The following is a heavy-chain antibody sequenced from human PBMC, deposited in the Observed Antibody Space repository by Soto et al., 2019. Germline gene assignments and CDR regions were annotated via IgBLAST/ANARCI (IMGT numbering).Heavy chain of an antibody. D-gene: IGHD3-22*01. CDR3: ARVAYDSSGYYTDY. V-gene: IGHV3-23*01. CDR2: ITGSGRDT. J-gene: IGHJ4*02. Sequence: EVQLLESGGGLAQPGGSLRLSCTASGFTFRNNVLSWVRQAPGKGLDWVSGITGSGRDTYYADSVKGRFTISRDNSKNSLYLQMNSLRAEDTAVYYCARVAYDSSGYYTDYWGQGTLVTVSS. CDR1: GFTFRNNV.